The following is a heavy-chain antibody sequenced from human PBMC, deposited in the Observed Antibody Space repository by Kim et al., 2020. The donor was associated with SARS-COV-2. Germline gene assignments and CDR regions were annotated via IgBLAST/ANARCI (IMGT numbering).Heavy chain of an antibody. CDR2: T. J-gene: IGHJ4*02. Sequence: TRYSPPVGGQVTFSVDKSLNTAYLRWSSLKASDTAMYYCARRRFSSGPFDYWGQGSLVTVSS. D-gene: IGHD3-22*01. CDR3: ARRRFSSGPFDY. V-gene: IGHV5-51*01.